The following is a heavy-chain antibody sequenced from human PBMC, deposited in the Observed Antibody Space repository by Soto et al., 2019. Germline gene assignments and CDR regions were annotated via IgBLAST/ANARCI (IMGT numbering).Heavy chain of an antibody. CDR2: MSPESGNI. CDR3: ARFVRHQLPTIDF. J-gene: IGHJ4*02. D-gene: IGHD2-2*01. Sequence: ASVKVSCKTSGYTFTSYDINWVRQATGQGLEWMGWMSPESGNIGYGERFQGRVTMTRNTSTSTAYMDLIGLRSDDTAVYYCARFVRHQLPTIDFWGQGTLVTVSS. CDR1: GYTFTSYD. V-gene: IGHV1-8*01.